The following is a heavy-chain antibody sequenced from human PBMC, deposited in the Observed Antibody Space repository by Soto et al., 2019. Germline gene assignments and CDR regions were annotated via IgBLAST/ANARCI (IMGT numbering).Heavy chain of an antibody. CDR2: IYYTGST. CDR3: ARFLGPSLDYYYYYMDV. J-gene: IGHJ6*03. V-gene: IGHV4-59*08. D-gene: IGHD2-2*01. Sequence: PSETLSLTCTVSSGSISTYYWSWIRQPPGKGLEWIGYIYYTGSTNYNPSLKSRVTISVDTSKNQFSLKLSSVTAADTAVYYCARFLGPSLDYYYYYMDVWGKGTTVTVSS. CDR1: SGSISTYY.